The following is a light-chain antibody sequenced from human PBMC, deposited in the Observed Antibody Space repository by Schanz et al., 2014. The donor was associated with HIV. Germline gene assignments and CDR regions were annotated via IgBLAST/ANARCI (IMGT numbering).Light chain of an antibody. CDR3: SSYTSSSTHV. CDR2: GNT. CDR1: SSNIGAGYD. V-gene: IGLV1-40*01. J-gene: IGLJ1*01. Sequence: QSVLTQPPSVSGAPGQRVTISCTGSSSNIGAGYDVHWLQQLPGTAPKLLIHGNTKRPSGVPARFSGSKSGTSASLTISGLQAEDEADYYCSSYTSSSTHVFGTGTKLTVL.